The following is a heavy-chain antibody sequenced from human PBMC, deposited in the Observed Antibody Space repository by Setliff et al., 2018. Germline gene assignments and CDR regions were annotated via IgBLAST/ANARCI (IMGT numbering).Heavy chain of an antibody. J-gene: IGHJ3*02. CDR1: GYDFFGYW. Sequence: PGESLKISCQGLGYDFFGYWIAWVRQVPGKGPEWVGLIYPGDSDTRYSPSFQGQVTIAVDRSRVTAYLQWDSLKASDAATYYCARDGSGSYYNLDAFDIWGQGTMVTVSS. D-gene: IGHD3-10*01. V-gene: IGHV5-51*01. CDR2: IYPGDSDT. CDR3: ARDGSGSYYNLDAFDI.